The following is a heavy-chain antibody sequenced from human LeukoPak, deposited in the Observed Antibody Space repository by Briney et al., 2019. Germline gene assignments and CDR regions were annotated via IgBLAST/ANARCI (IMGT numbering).Heavy chain of an antibody. Sequence: SETLSLTCAVYGVSLRGYYWSWIRQSPEKGLEWIGEVNHEGDSIYSPSLKSRLTLSVDMSKNQFSLNLRSVAAADTAVYFCARGSNYVSNYYFDVWGKGTTVIVSS. CDR1: GVSLRGYY. J-gene: IGHJ6*03. CDR3: ARGSNYVSNYYFDV. V-gene: IGHV4-34*01. CDR2: VNHEGDS. D-gene: IGHD4-11*01.